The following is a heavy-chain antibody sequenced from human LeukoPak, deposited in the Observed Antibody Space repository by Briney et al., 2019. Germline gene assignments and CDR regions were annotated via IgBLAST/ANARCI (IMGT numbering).Heavy chain of an antibody. Sequence: GGSLRLSCAASGFTFSSYSMNWVRQAPGKGLEWVAYISSSSGTIYYADSVKGRFTISRDNAENSLYLQMNSLRDEDTAVYYCARDLNLYDRRGYYPRWGQGTLVTVSS. CDR3: ARDLNLYDRRGYYPR. V-gene: IGHV3-48*02. CDR2: ISSSSGTI. J-gene: IGHJ4*02. D-gene: IGHD3-22*01. CDR1: GFTFSSYS.